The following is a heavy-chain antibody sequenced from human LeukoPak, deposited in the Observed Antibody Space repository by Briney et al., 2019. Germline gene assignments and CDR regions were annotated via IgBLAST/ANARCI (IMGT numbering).Heavy chain of an antibody. D-gene: IGHD5-12*01. J-gene: IGHJ6*02. Sequence: PGGSLRLSCAASGFTFSSYAMHWVRQAPGKGREWVAVISYDGSNKYYADSVKGRFTISRDNSKNTLYLQMNSLRAEDMAVYYCATEGYSGYDFGPLDYYGMDVWGQGTTVTVSS. CDR3: ATEGYSGYDFGPLDYYGMDV. V-gene: IGHV3-30-3*01. CDR1: GFTFSSYA. CDR2: ISYDGSNK.